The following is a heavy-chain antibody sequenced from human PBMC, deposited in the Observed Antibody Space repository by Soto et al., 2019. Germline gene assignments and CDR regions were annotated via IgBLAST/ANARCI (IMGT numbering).Heavy chain of an antibody. CDR3: TTVGSGGYSYGYRVEYYYYGMDV. CDR1: GFTFSNAW. CDR2: IKSKTDGGTT. D-gene: IGHD5-18*01. J-gene: IGHJ6*02. V-gene: IGHV3-15*07. Sequence: GGSLRLSCAASGFTFSNAWMNWVRQAPGKGLEWVGRIKSKTDGGTTDYAAPVKGRFTISRDDSKNTLYLQMNSLKTEDTAVYYCTTVGSGGYSYGYRVEYYYYGMDVWGQGTTVTVSS.